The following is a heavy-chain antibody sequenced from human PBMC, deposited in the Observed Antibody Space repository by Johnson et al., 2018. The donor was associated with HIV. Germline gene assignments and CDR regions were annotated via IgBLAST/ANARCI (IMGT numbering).Heavy chain of an antibody. Sequence: QVQLVESGGGLVQPGGSLRLSCAASGFTFSDYYMSWIRQAPGKGLEWVSYISSSGSTIYSADSVKGRLTISRDNAKNTLYLQRNRRRAEDTAVYYCAKDLNVITMIVGSDAFDIWGQGTMVTVSS. CDR1: GFTFSDYY. D-gene: IGHD3-22*01. CDR3: AKDLNVITMIVGSDAFDI. CDR2: ISSSGSTI. J-gene: IGHJ3*02. V-gene: IGHV3-11*01.